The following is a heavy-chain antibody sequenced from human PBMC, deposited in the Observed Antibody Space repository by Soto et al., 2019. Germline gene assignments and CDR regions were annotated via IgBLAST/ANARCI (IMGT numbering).Heavy chain of an antibody. CDR1: GFSLSTREVG. V-gene: IGHV2-5*02. J-gene: IGHJ4*02. CDR3: AHRAYYYGSGSYYTH. D-gene: IGHD3-10*01. CDR2: IYWDDDK. Sequence: QITLKESGPTLVKPTQTLTLTCTFSGFSLSTREVGVGWIRQPPGKALEWLALIYWDDDKRYRPSLKSRLTIXXDXSTXLVILIMTNMDPEDTATYYCAHRAYYYGSGSYYTHWGQGILVTVSS.